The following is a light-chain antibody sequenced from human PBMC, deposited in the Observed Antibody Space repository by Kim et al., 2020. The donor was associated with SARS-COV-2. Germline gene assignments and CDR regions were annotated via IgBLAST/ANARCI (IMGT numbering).Light chain of an antibody. Sequence: VAPGQTARITCGGNNIGSKNVHWYQQKPGQAPVLVIYRDSNRPSGIPERFSGSNSGNTATLTISRAQAGDEADYYCQVWDSSTGVFGTGTKVTVL. CDR2: RDS. CDR1: NIGSKN. J-gene: IGLJ1*01. CDR3: QVWDSSTGV. V-gene: IGLV3-9*01.